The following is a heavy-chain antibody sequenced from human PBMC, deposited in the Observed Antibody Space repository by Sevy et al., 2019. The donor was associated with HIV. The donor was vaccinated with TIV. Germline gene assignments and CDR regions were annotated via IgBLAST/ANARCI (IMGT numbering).Heavy chain of an antibody. V-gene: IGHV3-9*01. CDR2: ISWNSGSI. J-gene: IGHJ4*02. D-gene: IGHD2-2*01. Sequence: GGSLRLSCAASGFTFDDYAMHWVRHAPGKGLEWVSGISWNSGSIGYADSVKGRFTISRDNAKNSLYLQMNSLRAEDTALYYCAKEGGHCSSTSCYGLDYWGQGTLVTVSS. CDR3: AKEGGHCSSTSCYGLDY. CDR1: GFTFDDYA.